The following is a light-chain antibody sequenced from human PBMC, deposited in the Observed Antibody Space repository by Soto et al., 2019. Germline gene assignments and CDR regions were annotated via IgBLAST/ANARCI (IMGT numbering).Light chain of an antibody. J-gene: IGLJ1*01. Sequence: SSLSQPASVCGSPGQSITISCTGTSRDIGNYNYVSWYQHHPGKAPKLMIYEVTSRPSGVSDRFSGSKSGMTASLTISGLQPEDEADYFCASYRSANILVVFGTGTKVTVL. CDR2: EVT. CDR1: SRDIGNYNY. V-gene: IGLV2-14*01. CDR3: ASYRSANILVV.